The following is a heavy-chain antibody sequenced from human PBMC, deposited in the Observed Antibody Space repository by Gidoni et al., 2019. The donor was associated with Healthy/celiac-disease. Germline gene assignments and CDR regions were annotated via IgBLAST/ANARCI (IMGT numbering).Heavy chain of an antibody. Sequence: EVPLVESGVGLVTPGGSLSLSCAASGFTFSNAWMSWVRQAPGKGLEWVGRIKSKTDGGTTDYAAPVKGRLTISRDESKNTLYLQMNSLKTEDTAVYYCTTDPNSPVSANWFDPWGQGTLVTVYS. CDR3: TTDPNSPVSANWFDP. D-gene: IGHD1-20*01. CDR2: IKSKTDGGTT. CDR1: GFTFSNAW. V-gene: IGHV3-15*01. J-gene: IGHJ5*02.